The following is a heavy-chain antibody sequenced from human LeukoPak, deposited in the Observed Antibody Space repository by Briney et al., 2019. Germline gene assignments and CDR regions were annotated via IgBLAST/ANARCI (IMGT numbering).Heavy chain of an antibody. CDR2: IYNSGST. J-gene: IGHJ4*02. CDR1: GGSISSSNNY. CDR3: ARGPVVYFDY. V-gene: IGHV4-39*07. Sequence: SETLSLTCTVSGGSISSSNNYWGWIRQPPGKGLEWIGSIYNSGSTYYNPSLKSRVTISVDTSKNQFSLKLSSVTAADTAVYYCARGPVVYFDYWGQGTLVTASS.